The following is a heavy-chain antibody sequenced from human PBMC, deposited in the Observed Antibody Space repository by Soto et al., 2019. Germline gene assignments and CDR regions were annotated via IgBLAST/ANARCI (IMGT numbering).Heavy chain of an antibody. D-gene: IGHD3-10*01. CDR1: GYTFTSYG. CDR2: ISAYNGNT. CDR3: ARSRRWFGANYGRDV. J-gene: IGHJ6*02. V-gene: IGHV1-18*01. Sequence: ASVKVSCKASGYTFTSYGISWVRQAPGQGLEWMGWISAYNGNTNYAQKLQGRVTMTTDTSTSTAYMELRSLRSDDTAVYYCARSRRWFGANYGRDVWGQGTTVTGSS.